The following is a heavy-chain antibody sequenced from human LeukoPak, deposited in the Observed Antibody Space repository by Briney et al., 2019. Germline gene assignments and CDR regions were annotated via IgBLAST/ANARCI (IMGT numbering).Heavy chain of an antibody. V-gene: IGHV3-21*01. CDR3: ARTSGDDSGYYHDF. CDR1: GFTFSSYS. Sequence: PGGSLRLSCAASGFTFSSYSMNWVRQAPGKGLEWVSSISSSSYIYYADSVKGRFTISRDNAKNSLYLQMNSLRAEDTAVYYCARTSGDDSGYYHDFWGQGTLVTVSS. J-gene: IGHJ4*02. CDR2: ISSSSYI. D-gene: IGHD3-22*01.